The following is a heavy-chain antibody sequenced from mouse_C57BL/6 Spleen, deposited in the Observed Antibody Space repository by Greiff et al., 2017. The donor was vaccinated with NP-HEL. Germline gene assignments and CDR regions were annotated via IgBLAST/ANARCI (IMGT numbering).Heavy chain of an antibody. CDR1: GFTFSDYG. CDR2: ISSGSSTI. Sequence: EVQVVESGGGLVKPGGSLKLSCAASGFTFSDYGMHWVRQAPEKGLEWVAYISSGSSTIYYADTVKGRFTISRDNAKNTLFLQMTSLRSEDTAMYYCARHYGSSSWYFDVWGTGTTVTVSS. V-gene: IGHV5-17*01. D-gene: IGHD1-1*01. J-gene: IGHJ1*03. CDR3: ARHYGSSSWYFDV.